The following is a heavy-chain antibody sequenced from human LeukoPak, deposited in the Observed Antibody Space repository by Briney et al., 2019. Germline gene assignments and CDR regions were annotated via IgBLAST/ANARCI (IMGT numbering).Heavy chain of an antibody. D-gene: IGHD2-2*02. Sequence: ASVTVSCTASGYTFTSYYMHWVRQAPGQGLEWMGIINPSGGSTSYAQKFQGRVTMTRDTSTSTVYMELSSLRSEDTAVYYCARAGLKGHQLLYRPGYYYYGMDAWGQGTTVTVSS. CDR3: ARAGLKGHQLLYRPGYYYYGMDA. V-gene: IGHV1-46*01. CDR1: GYTFTSYY. CDR2: INPSGGST. J-gene: IGHJ6*02.